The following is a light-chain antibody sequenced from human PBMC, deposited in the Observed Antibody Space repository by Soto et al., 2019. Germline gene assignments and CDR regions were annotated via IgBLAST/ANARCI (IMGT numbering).Light chain of an antibody. J-gene: IGKJ2*01. CDR1: QSVSNN. V-gene: IGKV3-15*01. CDR2: GDS. Sequence: EVVLTQSPVTLSMSPGERATLSCRASQSVSNNLAWYQQKPGQAPRLLIYGDSARATGVPARFSGSGSGTEFTLTIAGLQSEDIAIYYCHQYNHWPPLFSFGQGTRLEIK. CDR3: HQYNHWPPLFS.